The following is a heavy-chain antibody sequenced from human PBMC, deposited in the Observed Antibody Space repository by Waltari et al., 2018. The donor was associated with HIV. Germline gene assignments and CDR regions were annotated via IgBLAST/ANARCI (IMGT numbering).Heavy chain of an antibody. V-gene: IGHV4-34*01. Sequence: QVQLKQWGAGLLKASETLSLTCAVYGGSFSGYYWSWIRQPPGKGLEWIGEINHSGSTNYNPALKSRVTISVDTSKNQFSLKLSSVTAADTAVYYCARGRQRITMVVVARPGAFDIWGQGTMVTVSS. CDR2: INHSGST. CDR1: GGSFSGYY. D-gene: IGHD3-22*01. CDR3: ARGRQRITMVVVARPGAFDI. J-gene: IGHJ3*02.